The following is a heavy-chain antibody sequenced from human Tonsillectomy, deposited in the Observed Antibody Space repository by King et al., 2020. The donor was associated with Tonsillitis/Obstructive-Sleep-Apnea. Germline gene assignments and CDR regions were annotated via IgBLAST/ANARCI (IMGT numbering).Heavy chain of an antibody. V-gene: IGHV4-31*01. CDR1: GGSISSGGYY. CDR3: ARERRSSTSSYYFDY. Sequence: VQLQESGPGLVKPSQTLSLTCTVSGGSISSGGYYWSWIRQHPGKGLEWIGYTYYSGSTYYNPSLKSLVTISVDTSKNQFSLKLSSVTAADTAVYYCARERRSSTSSYYFDYWGQGTLVTVSS. D-gene: IGHD2-2*01. J-gene: IGHJ4*02. CDR2: TYYSGST.